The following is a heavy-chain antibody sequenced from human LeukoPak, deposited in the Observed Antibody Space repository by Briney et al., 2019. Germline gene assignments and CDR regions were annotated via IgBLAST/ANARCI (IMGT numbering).Heavy chain of an antibody. CDR2: IHHSGST. D-gene: IGHD3-10*01. J-gene: IGHJ3*02. CDR1: GYSISSGYY. Sequence: SETLSLTCAVSGYSISSGYYWGWIRQPPGKGLEWIGSIHHSGSTYYNPSLKSRVTISVDTSKNQFSLKLSSVTAADTAVYYCARPYYGSGSYSVHYAFDIWGQGTMVTVSS. V-gene: IGHV4-38-2*01. CDR3: ARPYYGSGSYSVHYAFDI.